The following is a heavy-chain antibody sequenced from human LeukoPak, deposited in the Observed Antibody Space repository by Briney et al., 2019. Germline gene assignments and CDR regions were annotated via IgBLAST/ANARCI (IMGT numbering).Heavy chain of an antibody. CDR1: GYTFTSCG. J-gene: IGHJ6*02. CDR3: ARPSAPWIQLWQRGYYGMDV. V-gene: IGHV1-18*01. Sequence: GASVKVSCKASGYTFTSCGISWVRQAPGQGLEWMGWISAYNGNTNYAQKLQGRVTMTTDTSTSTAYMELRSLRSDDTAVYYCARPSAPWIQLWQRGYYGMDVWGQGTTVTVSS. D-gene: IGHD5-18*01. CDR2: ISAYNGNT.